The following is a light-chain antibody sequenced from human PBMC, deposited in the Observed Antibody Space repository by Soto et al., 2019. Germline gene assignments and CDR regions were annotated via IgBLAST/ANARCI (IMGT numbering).Light chain of an antibody. CDR3: QQYENWPPYT. CDR2: GAS. Sequence: EIVMTQSPATLSVSPGERATLSCRASQSVSSNLAWYQQKPGQAPRLLIYGASTRATGIPARFSGSGSGTEFTLTISSLQSEDFAVYFCQQYENWPPYTFGQGTNLEIK. CDR1: QSVSSN. J-gene: IGKJ2*01. V-gene: IGKV3-15*01.